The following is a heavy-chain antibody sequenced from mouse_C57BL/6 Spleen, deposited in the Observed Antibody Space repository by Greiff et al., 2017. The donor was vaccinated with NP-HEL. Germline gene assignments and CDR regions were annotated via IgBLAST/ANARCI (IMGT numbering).Heavy chain of an antibody. D-gene: IGHD1-1*01. V-gene: IGHV1-64*01. J-gene: IGHJ2*01. CDR3: ARSSYYYGSSPDY. CDR1: GYTFTSYW. Sequence: VQLQQPGAELVKPGASVKLSCKASGYTFTSYWMHWVKQRPGQGLEWIGMIHPNSGSTNYNEKFKSKATLTVDKSSSTAYMQLSSLTSEDSAVYYCARSSYYYGSSPDYWGQGTTLTVSS. CDR2: IHPNSGST.